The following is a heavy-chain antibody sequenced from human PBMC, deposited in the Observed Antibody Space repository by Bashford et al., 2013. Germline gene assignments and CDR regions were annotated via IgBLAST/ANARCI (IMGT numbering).Heavy chain of an antibody. CDR1: GYTFTSNA. CDR3: ARGLAYCSGGSCYSAGYWFDP. CDR2: INAGSGNT. D-gene: IGHD2-15*01. V-gene: IGHV1-3*01. J-gene: IGHJ5*02. Sequence: ASVKVSCKASGYTFTSNAMHWVRQAPGQRLEWMGWINAGSGNTKYSQKFQGRVTITRDTSASTVYMELSSLRSEDTAVYYCARGLAYCSGGSCYSAGYWFDPWGQGTLVTVSS.